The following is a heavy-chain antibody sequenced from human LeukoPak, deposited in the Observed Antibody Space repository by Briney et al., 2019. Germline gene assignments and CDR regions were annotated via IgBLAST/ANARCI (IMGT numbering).Heavy chain of an antibody. CDR3: AKVAAAPNWVFDY. CDR1: GFIFSNYG. J-gene: IGHJ4*02. CDR2: ISYDGTNK. V-gene: IGHV3-30*18. D-gene: IGHD6-13*01. Sequence: PGRSLRLSCAVSGFIFSNYGMHWVRQAPGKGMEWVAVISYDGTNKYYADSVKGRFTISRDNSKNTLYLQMNSLRAEDTAVYYCAKVAAAPNWVFDYWGQGTLVTVSS.